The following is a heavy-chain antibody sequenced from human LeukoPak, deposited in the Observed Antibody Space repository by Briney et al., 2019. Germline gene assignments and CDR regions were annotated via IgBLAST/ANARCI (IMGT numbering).Heavy chain of an antibody. V-gene: IGHV4-39*01. Sequence: TSETLSLTCSVSGDSISSSNYYWGWIRRPPGKGLEWIGSIYYSERTYYNPSLKSRVTTFADTSKNQFSLKLSSVTAADTAVYYCAGAKQQLVRKALNYFDYWGQGTLVTVSS. CDR2: IYYSERT. CDR3: AGAKQQLVRKALNYFDY. CDR1: GDSISSSNYY. D-gene: IGHD6-13*01. J-gene: IGHJ4*02.